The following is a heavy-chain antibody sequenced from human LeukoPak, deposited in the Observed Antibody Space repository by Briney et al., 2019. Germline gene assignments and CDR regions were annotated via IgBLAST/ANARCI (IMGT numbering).Heavy chain of an antibody. J-gene: IGHJ4*02. D-gene: IGHD3-22*01. CDR1: GGSISSYY. CDR2: IYTSGST. CDR3: ARAPQYDSSGYYDPYYFDY. Sequence: SETLSLTCTVSGGSISSYYLSWIRQPAGKGLEWIGRIYTSGSTNYNPSLKSRVTMSVDTSKNQFSLKLSSVTAADTAVYYCARAPQYDSSGYYDPYYFDYWGQGTLVPVSS. V-gene: IGHV4-4*07.